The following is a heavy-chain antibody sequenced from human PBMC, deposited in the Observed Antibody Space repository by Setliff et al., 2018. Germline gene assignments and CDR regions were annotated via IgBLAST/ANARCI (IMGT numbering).Heavy chain of an antibody. CDR3: ARDRISRYYDSGAHAFDI. D-gene: IGHD3-22*01. CDR1: GFTISDYW. CDR2: IKGDGSEK. J-gene: IGHJ3*02. V-gene: IGHV3-7*03. Sequence: PGGSLRLSCAVSGFTISDYWMHWVRQAPGKGLEWVANIKGDGSEKFYLDSVKGRFTISRDNAKNSLYLQMNSPRAEDTAVYYCARDRISRYYDSGAHAFDIWGQGTMVTVSS.